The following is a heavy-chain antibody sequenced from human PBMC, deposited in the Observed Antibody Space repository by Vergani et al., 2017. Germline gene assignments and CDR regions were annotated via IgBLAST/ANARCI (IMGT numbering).Heavy chain of an antibody. Sequence: QVQLVESGGGVVQPGRSLRLSCAASGFTFSSYGMHWVRQAPGKGLEWVAVIWYDGSNKYYADSVKGRFTISRDNSKNTLYLQMNSLRAEDTAVYYCARDIVATLVYYYYGMDVWGQGTTVTVSS. J-gene: IGHJ6*02. V-gene: IGHV3-33*01. CDR2: IWYDGSNK. CDR3: ARDIVATLVYYYYGMDV. CDR1: GFTFSSYG. D-gene: IGHD5-12*01.